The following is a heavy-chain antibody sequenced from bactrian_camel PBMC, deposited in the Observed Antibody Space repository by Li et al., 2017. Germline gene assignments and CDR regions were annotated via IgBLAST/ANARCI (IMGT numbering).Heavy chain of an antibody. V-gene: IGHV3S44*01. J-gene: IGHJ4*01. CDR1: GYSCT. D-gene: IGHD2*01. CDR3: GLGEDRDHDTYCGTPETSWYSD. Sequence: VQLVESGGGSVQAGGSLRLSCVVSGYSCTGWFRQSPGKELEAVATYITDGSGADGTTTYGDSVKGRFTIPKDSPKKTLYLQMNNLKPEDTGMYFCGLGEDRDHDTYCGTPETSWYSDCGQGTQVTVS. CDR2: GSGADGTT.